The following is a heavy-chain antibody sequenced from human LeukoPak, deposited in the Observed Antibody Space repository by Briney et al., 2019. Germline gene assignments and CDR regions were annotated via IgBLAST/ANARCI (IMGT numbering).Heavy chain of an antibody. Sequence: GGSLRLSCAASGFNFSAYWTALVRQAPGKGLEWVANIKEDGSEKYYVDSVKGRFTISRDNAKNSLYLQMNSLRAEDTAVYYCASGLRPLIWGQGTLVTVSS. D-gene: IGHD2-15*01. CDR3: ASGLRPLI. V-gene: IGHV3-7*05. CDR2: IKEDGSEK. J-gene: IGHJ4*02. CDR1: GFNFSAYW.